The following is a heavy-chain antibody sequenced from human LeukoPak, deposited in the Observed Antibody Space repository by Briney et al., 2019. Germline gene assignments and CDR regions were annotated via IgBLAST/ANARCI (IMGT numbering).Heavy chain of an antibody. CDR3: ARGPGYGHYFDY. J-gene: IGHJ4*02. Sequence: QPGGSLRLSCAAAGFTFDTYPMNWVRQAPGRGLEWISYISSNGDTIYYAASVKGRFTISRDNARYSLYLQMNSLRDEDTAVYYCARGPGYGHYFDYWGQGALVTVSS. CDR1: GFTFDTYP. V-gene: IGHV3-48*02. CDR2: ISSNGDTI. D-gene: IGHD5-12*01.